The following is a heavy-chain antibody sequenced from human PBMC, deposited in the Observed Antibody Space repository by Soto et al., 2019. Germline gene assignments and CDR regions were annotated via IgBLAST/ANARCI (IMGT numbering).Heavy chain of an antibody. V-gene: IGHV1-69*13. CDR1: GGTFSSYA. Sequence: SVKVSCKASGGTFSSYAISWVRQAPGQGLEWMGGIIPIFGTANYAQKFQGRVTITADESTSTAYMELSSLRSEDTAVYYCARVRGGRLYYYDSSGYGTFDYWGQGTLVTVSS. CDR3: ARVRGGRLYYYDSSGYGTFDY. J-gene: IGHJ4*02. CDR2: IIPIFGTA. D-gene: IGHD3-22*01.